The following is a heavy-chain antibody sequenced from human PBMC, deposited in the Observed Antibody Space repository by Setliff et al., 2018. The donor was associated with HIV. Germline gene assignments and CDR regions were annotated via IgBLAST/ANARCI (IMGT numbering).Heavy chain of an antibody. CDR1: GYSISTNEW. CDR2: ISNSGGT. V-gene: IGHV4-28*03. J-gene: IGHJ6*03. Sequence: SETLSLTCAVSGYSISTNEWWGWIRQPPGKGLAWIGYISNSGGTYYNPSLKSRLTISVDTSKNQFSLKLSSVTAADTAVYFCARGPMSDYFYYYYMDVWGKGTTVTVSS. D-gene: IGHD3-10*02. CDR3: ARGPMSDYFYYYYMDV.